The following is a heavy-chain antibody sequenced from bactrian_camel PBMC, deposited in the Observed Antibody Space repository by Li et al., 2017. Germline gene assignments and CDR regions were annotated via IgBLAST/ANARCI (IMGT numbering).Heavy chain of an antibody. CDR3: AATRRVQKCGISSSGYDD. CDR1: PLFVY. Sequence: VQLVESGGGSVQAGGSLRLSCRFSPLFVYMAWFRQAPGKGREGVAAIVSDGEAAYYADSVRGRFTISQDKAMNTIYLQMNSLKPEDTAMYYCAATRRVQKCGISSSGYDDWGKGTQVTVS. J-gene: IGHJ4*01. V-gene: IGHV3S40*01. CDR2: IVSDGEAA.